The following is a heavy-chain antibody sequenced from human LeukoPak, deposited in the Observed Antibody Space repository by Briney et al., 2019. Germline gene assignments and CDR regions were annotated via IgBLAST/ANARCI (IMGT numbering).Heavy chain of an antibody. Sequence: ASVKVSCKAPGYTFTDYYIHWVRQAPGQGLEWMGRINPNSGGTNYAQKFQGRVTMTRDTSISTAYMELRRLRSDDTAVYYCARDFERPDYWGQGTLVTVSS. CDR2: INPNSGGT. J-gene: IGHJ4*02. V-gene: IGHV1-2*06. CDR3: ARDFERPDY. CDR1: GYTFTDYY.